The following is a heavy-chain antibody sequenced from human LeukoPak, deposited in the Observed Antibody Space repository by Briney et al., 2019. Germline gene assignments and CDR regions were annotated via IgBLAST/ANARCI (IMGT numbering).Heavy chain of an antibody. Sequence: GGSLRLSCAASGFTFSDHYMDWVRQAPGKGLEWVGRTRNKANSYTTEYAASVKGRFTISRDDSKNSLYLQMNSRKTEDTAVYYCTLWFGEFAFDYWGQGTLVTVSS. D-gene: IGHD3-10*01. V-gene: IGHV3-72*01. CDR2: TRNKANSYTT. J-gene: IGHJ4*02. CDR1: GFTFSDHY. CDR3: TLWFGEFAFDY.